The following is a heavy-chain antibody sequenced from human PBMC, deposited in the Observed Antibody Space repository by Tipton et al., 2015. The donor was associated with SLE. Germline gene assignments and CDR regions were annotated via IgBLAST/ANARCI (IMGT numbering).Heavy chain of an antibody. CDR1: GGSISSGGYY. J-gene: IGHJ4*02. CDR2: TYYSGST. CDR3: ARALQNYFDY. V-gene: IGHV4-31*03. Sequence: LRLSCTVSGGSISSGGYYWSWIRQHPGKGLEWIGYTYYSGSTYYNPSPKSRVTISIDTSKNQFSLKLSSVTAADTAVYYCARALQNYFDYWGQGTLVTVSS.